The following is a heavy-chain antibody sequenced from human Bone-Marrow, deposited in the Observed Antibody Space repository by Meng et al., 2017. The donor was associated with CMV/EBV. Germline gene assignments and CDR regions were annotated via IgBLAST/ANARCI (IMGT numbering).Heavy chain of an antibody. CDR2: IHNSGST. CDR1: GASISSSPYH. CDR3: ARSRYTSSPWFDR. D-gene: IGHD6-6*01. J-gene: IGHJ5*02. V-gene: IGHV4-39*07. Sequence: GSLRLSCTVSGASISSSPYHWGWIRQPPGKGLEWIGSIHNSGSTYYNPSLRSRVTVSVDTSKNQFSLKLTPVTAADTAVYYCARSRYTSSPWFDRWGQGTLVTVSS.